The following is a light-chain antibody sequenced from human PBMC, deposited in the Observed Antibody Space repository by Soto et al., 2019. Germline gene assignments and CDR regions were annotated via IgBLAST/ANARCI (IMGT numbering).Light chain of an antibody. CDR1: QSVYSS. V-gene: IGKV3-15*01. Sequence: EILLTQSPSTLSLSPVEIATLSCTASQSVYSSLAWYQQKHGQAPRLLIYGASTRATGIPARFSGSGSGTEFTLTISRLQSEDFAVYYCQQYNNWPPWTFGQGTKVDI. J-gene: IGKJ1*01. CDR2: GAS. CDR3: QQYNNWPPWT.